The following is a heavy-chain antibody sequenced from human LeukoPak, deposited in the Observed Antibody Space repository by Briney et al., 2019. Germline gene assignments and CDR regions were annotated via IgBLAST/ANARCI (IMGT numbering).Heavy chain of an antibody. D-gene: IGHD2-21*02. CDR2: IYHSVST. J-gene: IGHJ4*02. CDR1: NGSISSGGYS. CDR3: ARGRRGDYYFDY. V-gene: IGHV4-30-2*01. Sequence: SQTLSLTCAVSNGSISSGGYSWSWIRQPPGKGLEFIGYIYHSVSTYYNPSLKSRGTISVDRSKNQFSLNLNSVTAADTAAYYCARGRRGDYYFDYWGQGTLVTVSS.